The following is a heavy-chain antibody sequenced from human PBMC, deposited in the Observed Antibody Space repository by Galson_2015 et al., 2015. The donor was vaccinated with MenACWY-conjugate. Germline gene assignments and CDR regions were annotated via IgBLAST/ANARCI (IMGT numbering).Heavy chain of an antibody. Sequence: SVKVSCKASVYTFNNYGMNWVRQAPGQGLEWMGWINTNTGNPTYAQGFTGRFVFSLDTSVSTAYLQISSLKAGDTAVYYCARDVGASAFDYWGPGTLVTASS. V-gene: IGHV7-4-1*02. CDR2: INTNTGNP. D-gene: IGHD1-26*01. CDR3: ARDVGASAFDY. CDR1: VYTFNNYG. J-gene: IGHJ4*02.